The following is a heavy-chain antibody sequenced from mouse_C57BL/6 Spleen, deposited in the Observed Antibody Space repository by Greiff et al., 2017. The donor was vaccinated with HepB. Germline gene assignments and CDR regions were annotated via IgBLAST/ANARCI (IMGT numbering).Heavy chain of an antibody. Sequence: QVQLQQPGTELVKPGASVKLSCKASGYTFTSYWMHWVKQRPGQGLEWIGNINPSNGGTNYNEKFKSKATLTVDKSSSTAYMQLSSLTSEDSAVYYWARSGTTVVHYWYFDVWGTGTTVTVSS. V-gene: IGHV1-53*01. CDR2: INPSNGGT. CDR1: GYTFTSYW. CDR3: ARSGTTVVHYWYFDV. J-gene: IGHJ1*03. D-gene: IGHD1-1*01.